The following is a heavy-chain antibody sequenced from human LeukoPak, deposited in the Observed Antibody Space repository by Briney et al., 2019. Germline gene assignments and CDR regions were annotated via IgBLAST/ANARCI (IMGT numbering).Heavy chain of an antibody. Sequence: PGRSLRLSCAASGFSFSNYGMHWVRQAPDKGLEWVANIKQDGSETVYVDSVKGRFTISRDNAQSSLYLQMSSLRAEDTAVYYCARDPYSSSWSYGMDVWGQGTTVTVSS. D-gene: IGHD6-13*01. V-gene: IGHV3-7*03. CDR1: GFSFSNYG. J-gene: IGHJ6*02. CDR3: ARDPYSSSWSYGMDV. CDR2: IKQDGSET.